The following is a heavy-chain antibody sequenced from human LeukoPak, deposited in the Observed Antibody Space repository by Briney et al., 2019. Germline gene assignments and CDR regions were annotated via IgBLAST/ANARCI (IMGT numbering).Heavy chain of an antibody. Sequence: PGGSLRLSCAASGFTFSSYAMHWVRQAPGKGLEWVAVISYDGSNKYYADSVKGRFTISRDNSKNTLYLQMNSLSAEDTAVYYCARGGYCSGGSCYSARDTAMVPLDYWGQGTLVTVSS. CDR1: GFTFSSYA. V-gene: IGHV3-30*04. CDR2: ISYDGSNK. CDR3: ARGGYCSGGSCYSARDTAMVPLDY. D-gene: IGHD2-15*01. J-gene: IGHJ4*02.